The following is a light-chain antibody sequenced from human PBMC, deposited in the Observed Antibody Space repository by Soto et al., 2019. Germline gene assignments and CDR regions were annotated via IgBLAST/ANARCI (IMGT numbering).Light chain of an antibody. CDR3: SVWDESLNGWRV. J-gene: IGLJ1*01. CDR2: AND. Sequence: QSVLTQPPSASGTPGQTVTISFYGSSSNIGTNIVTWYQQLPGTAPRLLIYANDQRPSGVPDRFSGSKSGTSASLAISGLQSEDAADYFCSVWDESLNGWRVFGTGTKVTVL. V-gene: IGLV1-44*01. CDR1: SSNIGTNI.